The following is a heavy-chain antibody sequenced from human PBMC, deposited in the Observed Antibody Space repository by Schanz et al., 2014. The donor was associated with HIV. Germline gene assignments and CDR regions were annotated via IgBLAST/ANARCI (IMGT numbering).Heavy chain of an antibody. Sequence: QVQVVQSGAEVKKPGSSVKVSCKASGGTFSSYAISWVRQATGQGLEWMGWMNPNSGNTGYAQKFQGRVTMTRDTSKSTAYMDLSSLRSEDTAVYYCARRRSEIVPAAIVLHYYYGFDVWGQGTTVTVS. CDR1: GGTFSSYA. CDR2: MNPNSGNT. J-gene: IGHJ6*02. D-gene: IGHD2-2*02. V-gene: IGHV1-8*02. CDR3: ARRRSEIVPAAIVLHYYYGFDV.